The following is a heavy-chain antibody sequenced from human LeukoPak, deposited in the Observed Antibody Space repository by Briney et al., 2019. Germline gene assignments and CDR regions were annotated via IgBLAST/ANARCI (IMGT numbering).Heavy chain of an antibody. D-gene: IGHD2-21*01. V-gene: IGHV1-18*01. CDR2: ISPHSHTT. Sequence: ASVKVSCQASGDTFNHYFLSWVRRAPGQDLEWVGWISPHSHTTHYAEKVQGRVTMTTDTSTSTVYMELRSLRSDDTAEYFCARVQSMYYRGQETPVTVSS. CDR3: ARVQSMYY. CDR1: GDTFNHYF. J-gene: IGHJ4*02.